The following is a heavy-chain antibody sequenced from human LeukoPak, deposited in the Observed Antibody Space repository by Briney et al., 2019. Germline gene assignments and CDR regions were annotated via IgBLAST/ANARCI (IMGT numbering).Heavy chain of an antibody. V-gene: IGHV4-39*02. CDR1: GGSISSRTYY. Sequence: SETLSLACSVSGGSISSRTYYWAWIRQPPGKGLECIGIIYSSGNTYSNPSLNSRVTLSVDTSKSHFSPKLGSVTAADTAVYYCAGGFAAAATFDYWGQGALVTVSS. D-gene: IGHD6-13*01. CDR3: AGGFAAAATFDY. J-gene: IGHJ4*02. CDR2: IYSSGNT.